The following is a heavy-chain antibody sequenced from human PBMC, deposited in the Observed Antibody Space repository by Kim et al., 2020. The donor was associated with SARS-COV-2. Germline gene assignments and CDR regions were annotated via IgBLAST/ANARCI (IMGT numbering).Heavy chain of an antibody. J-gene: IGHJ3*02. CDR2: IYYSGST. CDR1: GGSISSYY. V-gene: IGHV4-59*13. Sequence: SETLSLTCTVSGGSISSYYWSWIRQPPGKGLEWIGYIYYSGSTNYNPSLKSRVTISVDTSKNQFSLKLSSVTAADTAVYYCARGVDFYDAFDIWGQGTMVTVSS. CDR3: ARGVDFYDAFDI. D-gene: IGHD3-3*01.